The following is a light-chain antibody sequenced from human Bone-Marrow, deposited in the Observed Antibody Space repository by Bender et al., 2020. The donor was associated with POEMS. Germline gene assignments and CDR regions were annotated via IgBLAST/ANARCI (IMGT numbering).Light chain of an antibody. J-gene: IGLJ2*01. Sequence: SYGLTQPPSVSVSPGQTATITCSGDNLGNRYACWYQQRPGQSPVLVIYQDRKRPSGISERFSGSKSGNTATLTISGTQTLDEADYYCQAWDTTSQAIFGGGTKLTVL. CDR2: QDR. CDR3: QAWDTTSQAI. V-gene: IGLV3-1*01. CDR1: NLGNRY.